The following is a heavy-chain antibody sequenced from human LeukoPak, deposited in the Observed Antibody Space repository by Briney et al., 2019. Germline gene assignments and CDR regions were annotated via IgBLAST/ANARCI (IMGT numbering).Heavy chain of an antibody. CDR2: INPNSGGT. CDR3: ARGRGPRFNWFDP. V-gene: IGHV1-2*02. CDR1: GYTFTTYN. D-gene: IGHD3-16*01. J-gene: IGHJ5*02. Sequence: ASVKVSCKASGYTFTTYNINWVRQAPGQGLEWMGWINPNSGGTNYAQKFQGRVTMTRDTSISTAYMDLSRLRSDDTAVYYCARGRGPRFNWFDPWGQGTLVTVSS.